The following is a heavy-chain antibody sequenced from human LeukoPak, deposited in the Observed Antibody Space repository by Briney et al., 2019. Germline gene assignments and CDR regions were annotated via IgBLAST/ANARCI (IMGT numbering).Heavy chain of an antibody. CDR3: ARTYYYDSSGYGDYFDY. J-gene: IGHJ4*02. Sequence: GASVKVSCKASGYTFSSYAMNWVRQAPGQGLEWMGWINTNTGNPTYAQGFTGRFVFSLDTSINTAYLQVNSLKAEDTAVYYCARTYYYDSSGYGDYFDYWGQGTLVTVSS. CDR2: INTNTGNP. D-gene: IGHD3-22*01. V-gene: IGHV7-4-1*02. CDR1: GYTFSSYA.